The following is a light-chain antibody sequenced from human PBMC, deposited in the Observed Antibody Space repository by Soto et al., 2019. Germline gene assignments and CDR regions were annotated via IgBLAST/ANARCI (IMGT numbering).Light chain of an antibody. CDR2: DVS. Sequence: DIQMTQSPSTLSASVGDRVTITFRASQSISGWLAWYQQKPGKAPKLLIYDVSSLESGVPSRFSGSGSGSEFTLAIGSLQPDDFATYYCQQYNSYPWTFGQGTKVDIK. CDR1: QSISGW. CDR3: QQYNSYPWT. V-gene: IGKV1-5*01. J-gene: IGKJ1*01.